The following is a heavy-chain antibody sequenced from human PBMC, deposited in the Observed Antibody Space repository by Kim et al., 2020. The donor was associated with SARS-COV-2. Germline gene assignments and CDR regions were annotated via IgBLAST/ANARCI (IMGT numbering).Heavy chain of an antibody. J-gene: IGHJ4*02. CDR2: NNDGTDQ. V-gene: IGHV3-74*03. CDR3: TTVFGY. Sequence: NNDGTDQLDADSVRGRFTDSRDNAKNTVYLQLNSLGAGDTAVYYCTTVFGYWGQGTLVIVSS.